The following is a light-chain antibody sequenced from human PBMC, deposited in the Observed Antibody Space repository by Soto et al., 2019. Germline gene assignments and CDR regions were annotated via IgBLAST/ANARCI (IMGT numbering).Light chain of an antibody. Sequence: VPMTQSPSTLSASVGDRVTITCRASQTISTWMAWYQQKPGKVPKLLIYKSSILESGVPSRFRGSGSGTEFTLTISILQPDDFATYYCQQYNSGFGQGTKVEIK. CDR1: QTISTW. CDR3: QQYNSG. V-gene: IGKV1-5*03. J-gene: IGKJ1*01. CDR2: KSS.